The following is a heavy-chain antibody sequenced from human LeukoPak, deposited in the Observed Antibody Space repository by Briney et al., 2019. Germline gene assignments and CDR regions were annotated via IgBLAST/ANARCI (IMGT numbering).Heavy chain of an antibody. CDR2: INVGGATA. J-gene: IGHJ4*02. CDR3: CFGVLSSVFFDY. D-gene: IGHD3-3*01. CDR1: GFTFSDYA. V-gene: IGHV3-23*01. Sequence: PGGSLRLSCSASGFTFSDYALNWVRQAPGKGLVWVSTINVGGATAYYADSVKGRFTTSRDTSKNTLYLYMSSLRAENTALYYCCFGVLSSVFFDYWGQGTPVTVSS.